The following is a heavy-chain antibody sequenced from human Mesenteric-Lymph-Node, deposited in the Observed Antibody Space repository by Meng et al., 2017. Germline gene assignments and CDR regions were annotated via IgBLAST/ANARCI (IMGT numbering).Heavy chain of an antibody. CDR2: ISSSSSYI. CDR3: ARGYCSSTSCYGVDAFDI. V-gene: IGHV3-21*01. J-gene: IGHJ3*02. CDR1: GFTFSAYP. Sequence: GESLKISCAASGFTFSAYPMNWVRQAPGKGLEWVSSISSSSSYIYYADSVKGRFTISRDNAKNSLYLQMNSLRAEDTAVYYCARGYCSSTSCYGVDAFDIWGQGTMVTVSS. D-gene: IGHD2-2*01.